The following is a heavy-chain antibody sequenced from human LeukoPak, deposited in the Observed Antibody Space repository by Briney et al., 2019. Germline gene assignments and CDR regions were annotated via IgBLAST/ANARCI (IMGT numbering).Heavy chain of an antibody. Sequence: ASVKVSCKASGYTFTSYGISWVRQAPGQGLEWMGWISAYNGNTNYAQKLQGRVTMTTDTSTSTAYMELRSLRSDDTAMYYCTRVNTGWLQYDYWGQGTLVTVSS. CDR1: GYTFTSYG. CDR3: TRVNTGWLQYDY. D-gene: IGHD5-24*01. V-gene: IGHV1-18*01. CDR2: ISAYNGNT. J-gene: IGHJ4*02.